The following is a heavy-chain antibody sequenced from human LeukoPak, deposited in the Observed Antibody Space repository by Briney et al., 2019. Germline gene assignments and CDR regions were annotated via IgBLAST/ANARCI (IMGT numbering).Heavy chain of an antibody. V-gene: IGHV4-30-4*01. CDR2: IYYSGST. CDR1: GDSISSGDYY. D-gene: IGHD3-22*01. CDR3: ARAADYYDSSSYYYIPRGAFDI. Sequence: PSETLSLTCTVSGDSISSGDYYWSWIRQPPGKGLEWIGYIYYSGSTYYNPSLKSRVTISIDTSKNQFSLKLTSVTAADTAVYYCARAADYYDSSSYYYIPRGAFDIWGQGTMVTVSS. J-gene: IGHJ3*02.